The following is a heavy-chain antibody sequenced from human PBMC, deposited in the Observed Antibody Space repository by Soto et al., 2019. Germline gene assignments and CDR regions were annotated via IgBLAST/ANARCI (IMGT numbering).Heavy chain of an antibody. CDR2: ISYDGSNK. CDR1: GFTFSSYG. V-gene: IGHV3-30*18. CDR3: AKDGQGGGSYFDY. D-gene: IGHD1-26*01. Sequence: GGSLRLSCAASGFTFSSYGMHWVRQAPGKGLEWVAVISYDGSNKYYADSVKGRFTISRDNSKNTLYLQMNSLRAEDTAVYYCAKDGQGGGSYFDYWGQGTLVTVSS. J-gene: IGHJ4*02.